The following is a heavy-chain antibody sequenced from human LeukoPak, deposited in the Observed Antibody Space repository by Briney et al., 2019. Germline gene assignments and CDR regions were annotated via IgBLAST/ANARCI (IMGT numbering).Heavy chain of an antibody. CDR3: ARVVRAGLDY. Sequence: GASVKVSCKASGYTFTSYAMHWVRQAPGQRLEWMGWISAGNGNTKYSQKFQGRVTITRDTSASTAYMELSSLRSEDTAVYHCARVVRAGLDYWGQGTLVTVSS. J-gene: IGHJ4*02. CDR2: ISAGNGNT. V-gene: IGHV1-3*01. CDR1: GYTFTSYA.